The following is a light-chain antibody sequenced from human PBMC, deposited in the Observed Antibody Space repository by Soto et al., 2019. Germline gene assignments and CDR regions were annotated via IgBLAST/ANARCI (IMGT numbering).Light chain of an antibody. V-gene: IGLV2-14*01. CDR3: NSYTNDRTLV. CDR2: EVS. J-gene: IGLJ3*02. CDR1: SSDVGGYIY. Sequence: QSAPTQPASVSGSPGQSITISCTGTSSDVGGYIYVSWYQHHSGKAPKLIIYEVSNRPSGVSNRFSGSKSVNTASLTISGLQAEDEADYYCNSYTNDRTLVFGGGTKLTVL.